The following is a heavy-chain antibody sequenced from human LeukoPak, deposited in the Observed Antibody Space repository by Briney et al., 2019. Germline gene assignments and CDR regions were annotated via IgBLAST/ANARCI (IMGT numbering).Heavy chain of an antibody. D-gene: IGHD6-6*01. CDR3: ARDEAARGGKEVDY. J-gene: IGHJ4*02. CDR2: ISYDGSNK. Sequence: GGSLRLSCAASGFTFSSYSMAWVRQAPGKGLEWVAVISYDGSNKYYADSVKGRFTISRDNSKNTLYLQMNSLRAEDTAVYYCARDEAARGGKEVDYWGQGTLVTVSS. CDR1: GFTFSSYS. V-gene: IGHV3-30*03.